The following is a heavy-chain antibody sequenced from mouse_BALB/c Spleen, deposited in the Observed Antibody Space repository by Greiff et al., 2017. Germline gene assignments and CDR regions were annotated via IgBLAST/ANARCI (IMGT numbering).Heavy chain of an antibody. V-gene: IGHV2-9*02. D-gene: IGHD2-4*01. CDR1: GFSLTSYC. J-gene: IGHJ2*01. CDR3: ASIYYDYDGGYFDY. CDR2: IWAGGST. Sequence: VKLVESGPGLVAPSQSLSITCTVSGFSLTSYCVHWVRQPPGKGLEWLGVIWAGGSTNYNSALMSRLSISKDNSKSQVFLKMNSLQTDDTAMYYCASIYYDYDGGYFDYWGQGTTLTVSS.